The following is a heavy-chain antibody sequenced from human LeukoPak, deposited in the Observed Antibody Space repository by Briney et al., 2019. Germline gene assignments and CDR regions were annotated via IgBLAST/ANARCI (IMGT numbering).Heavy chain of an antibody. D-gene: IGHD3-22*01. Sequence: GGSLRLSCAASGFTFSSYAMSWVRQAPGKGLEWVSAISGSGGSTYYADSVKGRFTISRDNSKNTLYLQMNSLRAEDTAVYYCAKDMYYDSSGYLDYWGQGPLVTVSS. V-gene: IGHV3-23*01. CDR3: AKDMYYDSSGYLDY. CDR1: GFTFSSYA. CDR2: ISGSGGST. J-gene: IGHJ4*02.